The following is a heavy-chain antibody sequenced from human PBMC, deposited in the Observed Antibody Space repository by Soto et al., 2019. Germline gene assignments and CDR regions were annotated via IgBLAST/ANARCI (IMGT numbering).Heavy chain of an antibody. CDR3: ARLTSYDSSCYYCY. J-gene: IGHJ4*02. Sequence: EVQLVESGGGLVKPGGSLRLSFAASGFTFSSYSMNWVRQAPGKGLEWVSSITSSSSYIYYSDSVKGRFTISRDDAKDSLYLQMNSLRAEDTAVYYCARLTSYDSSCYYCYWGQGTLVTVSS. CDR1: GFTFSSYS. V-gene: IGHV3-21*01. D-gene: IGHD3-22*01. CDR2: ITSSSSYI.